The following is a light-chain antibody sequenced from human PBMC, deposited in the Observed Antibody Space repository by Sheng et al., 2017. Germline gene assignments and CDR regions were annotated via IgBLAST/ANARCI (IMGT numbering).Light chain of an antibody. V-gene: IGKV3-20*01. CDR3: QQYVTSPIT. Sequence: EIVMTQSPATLSLSPGERATLSCRASQSVSSSYLAWYQQKPGQAPRLLIYGASTRATGIPDRFSGSGSGTDFTLTISRPEPEDFAVYYCQQYVTSPITFGQGTRLEIK. CDR1: QSVSSSY. J-gene: IGKJ5*01. CDR2: GAS.